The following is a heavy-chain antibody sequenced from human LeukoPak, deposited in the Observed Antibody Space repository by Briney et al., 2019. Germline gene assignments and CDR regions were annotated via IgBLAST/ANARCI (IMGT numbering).Heavy chain of an antibody. Sequence: SVKVSCKASGGTVSSSAFSWVRQAPGQGLEWVGGIVPAFRAANYAQKFQGRVTITADESTSTAYMDLGSLRSEDTAVYYCARGREITMIATRYYFDYWGQGTLVTVSS. CDR2: IVPAFRAA. CDR3: ARGREITMIATRYYFDY. V-gene: IGHV1-69*13. D-gene: IGHD3-22*01. CDR1: GGTVSSSA. J-gene: IGHJ4*02.